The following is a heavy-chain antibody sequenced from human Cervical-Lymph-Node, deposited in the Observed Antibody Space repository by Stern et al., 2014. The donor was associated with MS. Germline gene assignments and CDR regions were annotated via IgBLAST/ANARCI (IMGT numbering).Heavy chain of an antibody. CDR1: GYSFSMYG. CDR3: ARPYYYESSGYYDS. D-gene: IGHD3-22*01. J-gene: IGHJ5*01. Sequence: VQLVESGAEVKRPGASVKVSCKTSGYSFSMYGINWVRQAPGQGLEWMGWISPYNGNTDYAQKVEGRVTLTTETSTSTAYMELRGLRSDDTAVYYCARPYYYESSGYYDSWGQGTLVTVSS. CDR2: ISPYNGNT. V-gene: IGHV1-18*01.